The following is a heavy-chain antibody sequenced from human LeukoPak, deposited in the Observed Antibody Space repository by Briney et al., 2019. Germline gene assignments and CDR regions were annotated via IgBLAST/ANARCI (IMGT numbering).Heavy chain of an antibody. CDR2: INHSGST. D-gene: IGHD3-22*01. J-gene: IGHJ3*02. CDR3: ARRYSRGPNYYDSSGYYPRRAFDI. Sequence: PSETLSLTCAVYGGSFSGYYWSWIRQPPVRGLEWIGEINHSGSTNSNPSLKSRVTISVDTSKNQFSLKLSSVTAADTAVYYCARRYSRGPNYYDSSGYYPRRAFDIWGQGTMVTVSS. V-gene: IGHV4-34*01. CDR1: GGSFSGYY.